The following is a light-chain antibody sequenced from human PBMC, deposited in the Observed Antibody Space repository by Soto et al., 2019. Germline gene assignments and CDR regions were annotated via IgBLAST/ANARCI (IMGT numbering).Light chain of an antibody. CDR1: SSDVGGYNY. CDR2: EVS. J-gene: IGLJ1*01. CDR3: SSYTSSYPYV. Sequence: QSALTQPASVSGSPGQSITISCTGTSSDVGGYNYVSWYQQHPGKAPKLMIYEVSNRPSGVSNRFSGSKSGNTAYLTISGLQAEDEADYYCSSYTSSYPYVFGTGTKLTVL. V-gene: IGLV2-14*01.